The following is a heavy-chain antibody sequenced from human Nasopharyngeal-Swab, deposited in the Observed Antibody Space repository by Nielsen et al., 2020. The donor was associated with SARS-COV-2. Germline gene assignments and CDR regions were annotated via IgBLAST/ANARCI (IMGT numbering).Heavy chain of an antibody. CDR1: GDSISSSNW. CDR2: IYHSGST. D-gene: IGHD3-10*01. V-gene: IGHV4-4*03. CDR3: AKVLWFGELYY. Sequence: PQTPSLTCAVSGDSISSSNWWSWVRQPPGKGLEWLGEIYHSGSTNYNPSLKSRVTISVEKSKNQFSLKLSSVTAADTAVYYCAKVLWFGELYYWGQGTLVTVSS. J-gene: IGHJ4*02.